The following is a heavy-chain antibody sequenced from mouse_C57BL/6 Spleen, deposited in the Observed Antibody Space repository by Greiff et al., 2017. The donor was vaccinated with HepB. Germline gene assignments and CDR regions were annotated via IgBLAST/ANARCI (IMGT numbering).Heavy chain of an antibody. D-gene: IGHD1-1*01. CDR3: TRGAYGSSSYWYFDV. J-gene: IGHJ1*03. V-gene: IGHV14-4*01. Sequence: LVESGAELVRPGASVKLSCTASGFNIKDDYMHWVKQRPEQGLEWIGWIDPENGDTEYASKFQGKATITADTSSNTAYLQLSSLTSEDTAVYYCTRGAYGSSSYWYFDVWGTGTTVTVSS. CDR2: IDPENGDT. CDR1: GFNIKDDY.